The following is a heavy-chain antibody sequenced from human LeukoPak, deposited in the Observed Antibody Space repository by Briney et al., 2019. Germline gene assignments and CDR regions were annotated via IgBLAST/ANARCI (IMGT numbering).Heavy chain of an antibody. Sequence: GGSLRLSYAASGFTFSSYAISWVRQAPGKGLEWVSAISGSGGSTYYADSVKGRFTISRDNSKNTLYLQMNSLRAEDTAVYYCAKQHRRFGELFLHFDYWGQGTLVTVSS. D-gene: IGHD3-10*01. CDR3: AKQHRRFGELFLHFDY. J-gene: IGHJ4*02. CDR2: ISGSGGST. CDR1: GFTFSSYA. V-gene: IGHV3-23*01.